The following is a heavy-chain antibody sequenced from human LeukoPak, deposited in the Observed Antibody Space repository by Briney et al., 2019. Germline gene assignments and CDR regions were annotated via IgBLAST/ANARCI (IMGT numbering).Heavy chain of an antibody. CDR2: ISTSGST. V-gene: IGHV4-4*07. CDR3: ARDFVYYYGSAYYYMDV. Sequence: SETLSLTCTVSGGSISSYYWSWLRQPAGKGLEWIGRISTSGSTNYNPSLKSRVTMSVDTSKNQFSLKLSSVTAADTAVYYCARDFVYYYGSAYYYMDVWGKGTTVTISS. D-gene: IGHD3-10*01. CDR1: GGSISSYY. J-gene: IGHJ6*03.